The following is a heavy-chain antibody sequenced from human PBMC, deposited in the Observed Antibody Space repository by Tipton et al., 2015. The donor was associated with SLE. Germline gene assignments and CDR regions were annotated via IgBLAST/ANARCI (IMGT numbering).Heavy chain of an antibody. J-gene: IGHJ6*03. Sequence: QLVQSGAEVKKPGESLRISCKGSGYSFTSYWISWVRQMPGKGLEWMGRIDPSDSYTNYSLSFQGHVTISADKSISTAYLQWSSLKASDTAMYYCARLGSGSYYAPLDYYYYMDVWGKGTTVTVSS. CDR2: IDPSDSYT. D-gene: IGHD1-26*01. V-gene: IGHV5-10-1*01. CDR3: ARLGSGSYYAPLDYYYYMDV. CDR1: GYSFTSYW.